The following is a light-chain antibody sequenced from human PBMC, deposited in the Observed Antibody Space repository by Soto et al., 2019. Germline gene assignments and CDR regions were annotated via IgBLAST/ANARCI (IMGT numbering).Light chain of an antibody. V-gene: IGLV2-8*01. CDR2: EVS. Sequence: QSALTQPPSASGSPGQSVTISCTGTSSDVGGYNYVSWYQQHPGKAPKLMIYEVSKRPSGVPDRFSGSKSGNTASLTVSGLQDEEEADYYCSSYAGSNNFGVFGPGTKLTVL. CDR3: SSYAGSNNFGV. J-gene: IGLJ1*01. CDR1: SSDVGGYNY.